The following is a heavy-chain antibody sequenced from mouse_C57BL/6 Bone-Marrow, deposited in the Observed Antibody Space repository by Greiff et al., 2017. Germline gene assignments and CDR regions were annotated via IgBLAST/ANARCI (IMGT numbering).Heavy chain of an antibody. D-gene: IGHD2-4*01. V-gene: IGHV1-39*01. CDR1: GYSFTDYN. J-gene: IGHJ4*01. Sequence: QRVESGPELVKPGASVKISCKASGYSFTDYNMNWVKQSNGKSLEWIGVINPNYGTTSYNQKFKGKATLTVDQSSSTAYMQLNSLTSEDSAVYYCAEGNYDYDGYYAMDYWGQGTSVTVSS. CDR2: INPNYGTT. CDR3: AEGNYDYDGYYAMDY.